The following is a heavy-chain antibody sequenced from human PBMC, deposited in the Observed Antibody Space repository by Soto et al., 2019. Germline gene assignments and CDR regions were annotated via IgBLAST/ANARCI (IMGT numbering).Heavy chain of an antibody. V-gene: IGHV3-23*01. Sequence: GGSLRLSCAASGFTFSSYAMSWVRQAPGKGLEWVSTISGSGGSTYYADSVKGRFTISRDNSKNTLYLEINSLRAEDTAIYYCAKVGRYCSGGSCYWQYFDYWGQGTLVTVS. CDR2: ISGSGGST. D-gene: IGHD2-15*01. CDR1: GFTFSSYA. J-gene: IGHJ4*02. CDR3: AKVGRYCSGGSCYWQYFDY.